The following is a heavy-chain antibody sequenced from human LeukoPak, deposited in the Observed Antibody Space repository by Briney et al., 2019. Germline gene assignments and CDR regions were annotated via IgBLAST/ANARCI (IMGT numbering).Heavy chain of an antibody. V-gene: IGHV3-20*04. CDR2: INWNGGST. D-gene: IGHD6-13*01. J-gene: IGHJ4*02. CDR3: ARGDYIAAAGTLGY. CDR1: GFTFDDYG. Sequence: GGSLRLSCAASGFTFDDYGMSWVRQAPGKGLEWVSGINWNGGSTGYADSVKGRLTISRDNAKNSLYLQMNSLRAEDTALYYCARGDYIAAAGTLGYWGQGTLVTVSS.